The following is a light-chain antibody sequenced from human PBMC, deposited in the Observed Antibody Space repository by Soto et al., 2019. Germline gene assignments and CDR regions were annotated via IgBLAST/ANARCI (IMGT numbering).Light chain of an antibody. CDR3: QQYGNSPIT. V-gene: IGKV3-20*01. Sequence: EIVLTQSPGTLSLSPGERATLSCRASQSVSSSYLAWYQQNPGQAPRLLIYGASSRATGIPDRFSGSGSGTDFTLTISRLEPEDFAVYYCQQYGNSPITFGQGTRLEIK. J-gene: IGKJ5*01. CDR2: GAS. CDR1: QSVSSSY.